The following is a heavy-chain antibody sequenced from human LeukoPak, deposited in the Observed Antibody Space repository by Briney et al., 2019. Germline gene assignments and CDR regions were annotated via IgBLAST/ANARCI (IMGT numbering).Heavy chain of an antibody. Sequence: QPGGSLRLSCAASGFTFSGFAMDWVRQAPGKGLEWVSYISSSSSTIYYADSVKGRFTISRDNARNSLYLQMNSLRDEDTAVYFCAKDVYYYDSSGYFSYWGQGTLVTVSS. J-gene: IGHJ4*02. CDR1: GFTFSGFA. V-gene: IGHV3-48*02. CDR3: AKDVYYYDSSGYFSY. D-gene: IGHD3-22*01. CDR2: ISSSSSTI.